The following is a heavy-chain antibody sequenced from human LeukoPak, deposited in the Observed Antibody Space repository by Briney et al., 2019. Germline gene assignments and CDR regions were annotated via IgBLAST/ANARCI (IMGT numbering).Heavy chain of an antibody. CDR3: ARRLGLRWDLQAFDT. D-gene: IGHD4-23*01. CDR1: GYTFTSYG. CDR2: ISAYNGNT. V-gene: IGHV1-18*01. J-gene: IGHJ3*02. Sequence: ASVKVSCKASGYTFTSYGISWVRQAPGQGLEWMGWISAYNGNTNYAQKLQGRVTMTTDTSTSTAYMELRSLRSDDTAVYYCARRLGLRWDLQAFDTWGQGTMVTVSS.